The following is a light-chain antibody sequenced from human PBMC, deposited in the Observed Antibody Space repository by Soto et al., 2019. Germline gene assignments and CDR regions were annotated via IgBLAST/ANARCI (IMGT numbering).Light chain of an antibody. J-gene: IGLJ3*02. Sequence: QSALTQPASVSGSPGKSITISCTGTSSDVGGYNYVSWYQQHPGKAPKLMIYEVSNRPSGVSNRFSGSKSGNTASLTISGLQAEDEADYYGSSYTSSSTRVFGGGTNLTV. CDR3: SSYTSSSTRV. V-gene: IGLV2-14*01. CDR1: SSDVGGYNY. CDR2: EVS.